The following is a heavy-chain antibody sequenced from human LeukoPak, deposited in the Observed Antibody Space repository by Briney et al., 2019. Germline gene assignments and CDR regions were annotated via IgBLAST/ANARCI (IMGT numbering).Heavy chain of an antibody. D-gene: IGHD5-12*01. CDR3: TRDLGQWLLQGIFFDY. CDR2: MNPNSGNT. Sequence: GASVKVSCKASGYTFTSYDINWVRQATGQGLEWMGWMNPNSGNTGYAQKFQGRVTMTRNTSISTAYMELSSLRSEDTAVYYCTRDLGQWLLQGIFFDYWGQGTLVTVSS. J-gene: IGHJ4*02. V-gene: IGHV1-8*01. CDR1: GYTFTSYD.